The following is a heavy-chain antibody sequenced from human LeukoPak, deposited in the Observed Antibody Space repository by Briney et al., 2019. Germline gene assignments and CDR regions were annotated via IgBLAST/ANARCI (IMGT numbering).Heavy chain of an antibody. CDR1: GFTFSSYG. CDR2: ISGSGGST. D-gene: IGHD5-24*01. Sequence: GGSLRLSCAASGFTFSSYGMSWVRQAPGKGLEWVSAISGSGGSTYYADSVKGRFTISRDNSKNMVFLQMNSLRAEDTAIYYCAKDDAYLQYDDWGQGTLVTVSS. CDR3: AKDDAYLQYDD. V-gene: IGHV3-23*01. J-gene: IGHJ4*02.